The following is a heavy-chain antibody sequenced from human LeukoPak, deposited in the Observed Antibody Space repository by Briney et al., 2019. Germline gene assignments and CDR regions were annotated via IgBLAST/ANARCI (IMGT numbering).Heavy chain of an antibody. CDR2: MYVGGTT. CDR3: ARENYYDSSGYSEGMDV. CDR1: GGSISDHY. J-gene: IGHJ6*02. D-gene: IGHD3-22*01. Sequence: SETLSLTCTVSGGSISDHYLSWIRQPAGKGLEWIGRMYVGGTTNYNPSLRSRVTMSMDTSNNQFSLRLRSVTAADTAVYYCARENYYDSSGYSEGMDVWGQGTTVTVS. V-gene: IGHV4-4*07.